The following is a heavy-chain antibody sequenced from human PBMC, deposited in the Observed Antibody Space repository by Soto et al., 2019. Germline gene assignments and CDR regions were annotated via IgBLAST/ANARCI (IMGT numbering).Heavy chain of an antibody. J-gene: IGHJ6*03. Sequence: QVQLVQSGAEVRNPGSSVKVSCKASGDKFSSYTISWVRQAPGQGLEWMGRIVSFAGVPIYAQNFQGRITITADSASSTAYMELTSLTSDDTAVYYCAREPSIAAVGIPLYSYYYMDVWGEGTAVTVSS. D-gene: IGHD6-13*01. CDR1: GDKFSSYT. CDR3: AREPSIAAVGIPLYSYYYMDV. CDR2: IVSFAGVP. V-gene: IGHV1-69*08.